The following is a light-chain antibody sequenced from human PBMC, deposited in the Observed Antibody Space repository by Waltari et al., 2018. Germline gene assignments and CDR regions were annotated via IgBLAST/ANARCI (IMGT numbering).Light chain of an antibody. Sequence: QSVLTQAPSVSAAPGQKVTISCAGSSSNIGNKYVSWYQQFPGTAPKLLIYDNDKRPSGIPDRFSASKSGTSATLGITGLQTGDEANYYCGTWDTSLSDWVFGGGTKLTVL. J-gene: IGLJ3*02. CDR2: DND. CDR1: SSNIGNKY. CDR3: GTWDTSLSDWV. V-gene: IGLV1-51*01.